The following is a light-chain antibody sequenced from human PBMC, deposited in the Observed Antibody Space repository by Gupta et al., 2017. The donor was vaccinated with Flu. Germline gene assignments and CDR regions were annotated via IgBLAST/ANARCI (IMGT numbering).Light chain of an antibody. CDR3: HQYNSYSPET. CDR1: QSINNW. V-gene: IGKV1-5*03. J-gene: IGKJ2*01. CDR2: KAS. Sequence: DRVTITCRASQSINNWLAWYQQKPGKAPKLLIYKASSLQSGVPSRFSGSGSGTEFSLTISCLQPDDFAIYYCHQYNSYSPETFGQGTKLEIK.